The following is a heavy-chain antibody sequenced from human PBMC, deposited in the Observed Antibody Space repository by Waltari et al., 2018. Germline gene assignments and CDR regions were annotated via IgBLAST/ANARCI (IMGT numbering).Heavy chain of an antibody. D-gene: IGHD2-15*01. CDR1: GFTFSSYS. V-gene: IGHV3-48*01. Sequence: EVQLVESGGGLVQPGGSLRLSCAASGFTFSSYSMNWVRQAPGKGLEWVSYISSSSSTIYYADSVKGRFTISRDNAKNSLYLQMNSLRAEDTAVYYCARAGVLHCSGGSCFDYWGQGTLVTVSS. CDR3: ARAGVLHCSGGSCFDY. J-gene: IGHJ4*02. CDR2: ISSSSSTI.